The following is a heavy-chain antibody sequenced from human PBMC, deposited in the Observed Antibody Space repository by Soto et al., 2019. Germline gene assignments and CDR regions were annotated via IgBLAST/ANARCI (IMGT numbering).Heavy chain of an antibody. CDR2: ISSSGSTI. Sequence: EVQLVESGGGLVQPGGSLRLSCAASGFTFSSYEMNWVRQAPGKGLEWVSYISSSGSTIYYADSVKGRFTISRDNAKNSLYLQMNSLRAEDTAVYYCARANYDFWSGYYTGYYYYYGMDVWGQGTTVTVSS. D-gene: IGHD3-3*01. V-gene: IGHV3-48*03. CDR1: GFTFSSYE. CDR3: ARANYDFWSGYYTGYYYYYGMDV. J-gene: IGHJ6*02.